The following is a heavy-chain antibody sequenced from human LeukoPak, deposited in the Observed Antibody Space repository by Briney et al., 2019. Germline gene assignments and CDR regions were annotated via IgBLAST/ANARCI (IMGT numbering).Heavy chain of an antibody. D-gene: IGHD4-17*01. Sequence: GGSLRLSCAASGFIFSDYYMSWIRQAPGKGLEWVSYISSRGSTIYYADSVKGRFTISRDNAKNSLYLQMNSLRAEDTAVYYCARDPDYGDYFFDYWGQGTLVTVSS. J-gene: IGHJ4*02. CDR2: ISSRGSTI. V-gene: IGHV3-11*01. CDR1: GFIFSDYY. CDR3: ARDPDYGDYFFDY.